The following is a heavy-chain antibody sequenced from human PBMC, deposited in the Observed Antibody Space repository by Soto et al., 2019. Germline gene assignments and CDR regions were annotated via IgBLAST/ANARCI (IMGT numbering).Heavy chain of an antibody. V-gene: IGHV3-48*02. Sequence: EVQLVESGGGMVQPGGSLRVSCAASGFTLSSYSMHWVRQAPGKGLEWVSYISGSGGTIYYADSVKGRFTISRDNAKNSLYVQMNSLRDEDTAVYFCARETGLRSSGWSYYFDFWGPGTRVTVSS. CDR1: GFTLSSYS. CDR3: ARETGLRSSGWSYYFDF. J-gene: IGHJ4*02. CDR2: ISGSGGTI. D-gene: IGHD6-19*01.